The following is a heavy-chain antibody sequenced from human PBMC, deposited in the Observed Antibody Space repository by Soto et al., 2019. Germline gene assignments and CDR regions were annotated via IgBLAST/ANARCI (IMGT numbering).Heavy chain of an antibody. CDR2: ISAYNGNT. CDR1: GYTFTSYG. V-gene: IGHV1-18*01. D-gene: IGHD1-26*01. Sequence: ASVKVSCKASGYTFTSYGISWVRQAPGQGLEWMGWISAYNGNTNYAQKLQGRATRTTETSTSTAYMELRSLRSDDTAVYYCARGRDSGPLFDYWGQGTLVTVSS. CDR3: ARGRDSGPLFDY. J-gene: IGHJ4*02.